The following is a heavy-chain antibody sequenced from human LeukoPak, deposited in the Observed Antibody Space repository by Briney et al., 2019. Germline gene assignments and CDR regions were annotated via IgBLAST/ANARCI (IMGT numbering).Heavy chain of an antibody. J-gene: IGHJ4*02. CDR1: GGSISSSSYY. D-gene: IGHD3-10*01. Sequence: PSETLSLTCTVSGGSISSSSYYWGWIRQPPGKGLEWIGSIYYSGSTYYNPSLKSRVTISVDTSKNQFSLKLSSVTAADTAVYYCANAGEYGEYWGQGTLVTVSS. V-gene: IGHV4-39*07. CDR2: IYYSGST. CDR3: ANAGEYGEY.